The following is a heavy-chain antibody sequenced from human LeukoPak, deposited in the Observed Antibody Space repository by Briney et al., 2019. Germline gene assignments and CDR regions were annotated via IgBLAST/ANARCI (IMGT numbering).Heavy chain of an antibody. CDR3: ARDHYWSIDY. J-gene: IGHJ4*02. CDR2: IKGDGIST. D-gene: IGHD3-3*01. CDR1: GFDFSSNW. V-gene: IGHV3-74*01. Sequence: GGSLRLSCAASGFDFSSNWMHWVRHAPGQGLVWVSRIKGDGISTNYADSVKGRFTISRDIAKNTLYLQMNSLRAEDTGVYYCARDHYWSIDYWGRGTLVTVSS.